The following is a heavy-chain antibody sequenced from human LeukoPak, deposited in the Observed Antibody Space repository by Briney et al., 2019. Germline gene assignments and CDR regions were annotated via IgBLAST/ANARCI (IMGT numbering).Heavy chain of an antibody. Sequence: GGSLRLSCAASGFNISDFWMTWVRQALGKGLEWVANIKEDGTEKHLVDSVKGRFTISRDNTKNLLYLQMNSLRGDDTATYYCVRESRPGGAMGLYHNFDYWGQGTLVAVSS. V-gene: IGHV3-7*01. D-gene: IGHD3-16*01. J-gene: IGHJ4*02. CDR3: VRESRPGGAMGLYHNFDY. CDR2: IKEDGTEK. CDR1: GFNISDFW.